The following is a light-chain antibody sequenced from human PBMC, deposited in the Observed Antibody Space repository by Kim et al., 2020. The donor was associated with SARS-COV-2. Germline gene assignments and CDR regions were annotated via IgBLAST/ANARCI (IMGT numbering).Light chain of an antibody. Sequence: EIVMTQSPATLSVSPGERATLSCRASQSVSSNLAWYQQKPGQAPRLLIYGASTRATGIPGRFSGSGSGTEFTLTISSLQSEDFAVYYCQQYNNWSLTFGGGTKVDIK. CDR1: QSVSSN. CDR2: GAS. CDR3: QQYNNWSLT. V-gene: IGKV3-15*01. J-gene: IGKJ4*01.